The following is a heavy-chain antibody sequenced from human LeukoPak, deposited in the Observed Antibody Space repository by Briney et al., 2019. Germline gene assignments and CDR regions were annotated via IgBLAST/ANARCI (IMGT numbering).Heavy chain of an antibody. J-gene: IGHJ3*02. CDR2: IYYSGST. V-gene: IGHV4-59*08. D-gene: IGHD2-2*01. CDR1: GGSISSYY. CDR3: ASSPGCDSSTSCPPTGAFDI. Sequence: SETLSLTCTVSGGSISSYYWSWIRQPPGKGLEWIGYIYYSGSTNYNPSLKSRVTISVDTSKNQFSLKLSSVTAADTAVYYCASSPGCDSSTSCPPTGAFDIWGQGTMVTVSS.